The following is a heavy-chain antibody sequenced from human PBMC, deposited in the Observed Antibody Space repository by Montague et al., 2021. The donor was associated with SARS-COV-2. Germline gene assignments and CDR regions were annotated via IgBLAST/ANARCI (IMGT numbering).Heavy chain of an antibody. J-gene: IGHJ6*02. Sequence: SLRLSCAASGFTFSSNWMSWVRLAPGKGLEWVANIKPDGSEGYYVDSVKGRFTISRDNAKNSLYLQMNSLRAEDTAVYYCAKGSVWGQGTTVTVSS. CDR2: IKPDGSEG. CDR3: AKGSV. CDR1: GFTFSSNW. V-gene: IGHV3-7*01.